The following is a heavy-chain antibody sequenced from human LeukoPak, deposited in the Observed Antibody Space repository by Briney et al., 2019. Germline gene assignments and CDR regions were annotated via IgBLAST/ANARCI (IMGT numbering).Heavy chain of an antibody. D-gene: IGHD3/OR15-3a*01. CDR1: GGSISSYY. J-gene: IGHJ6*03. V-gene: IGHV4-4*07. CDR3: ARCTNPANTEGLVSRFVDYMDV. CDR2: IYTSGRA. Sequence: SETLSLTCADPGGSISSYYWSWIRQRAGKGLEWIGRIYTSGRANYNLSLKSRVTMSVDTSKNQFSLKPSSVTAADTAVYYCARCTNPANTEGLVSRFVDYMDVWGKGTTVTISS.